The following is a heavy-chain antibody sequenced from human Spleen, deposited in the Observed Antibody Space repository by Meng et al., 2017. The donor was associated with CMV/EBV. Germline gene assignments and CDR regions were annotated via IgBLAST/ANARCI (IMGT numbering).Heavy chain of an antibody. CDR3: ARAFWSGYYPDY. Sequence: ASVKVSCKASGYTFTGYYMHWVRQAPGQGLEWMGWINPNSGGTNYAQILQGRVTMTTDTSTSTAYMELRSLRSDDTAVYYCARAFWSGYYPDYWGQGTLVTVSS. CDR1: GYTFTGYY. V-gene: IGHV1-2*02. CDR2: INPNSGGT. D-gene: IGHD3-3*01. J-gene: IGHJ4*02.